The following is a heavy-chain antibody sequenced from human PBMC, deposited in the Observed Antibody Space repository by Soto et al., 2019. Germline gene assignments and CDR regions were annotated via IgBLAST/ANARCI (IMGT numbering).Heavy chain of an antibody. Sequence: PGGSLRLSCAASGFTFSSYAMSWVRQAPGKGLEWVSAISGSGGSTYYADSVKGRFTISRDNSKNTLYLQMNSLRAEDTAVYYCAHKEGLYGLTTFDYWGQGTLVTVSS. J-gene: IGHJ4*02. CDR2: ISGSGGST. D-gene: IGHD4-17*01. V-gene: IGHV3-23*01. CDR3: AHKEGLYGLTTFDY. CDR1: GFTFSSYA.